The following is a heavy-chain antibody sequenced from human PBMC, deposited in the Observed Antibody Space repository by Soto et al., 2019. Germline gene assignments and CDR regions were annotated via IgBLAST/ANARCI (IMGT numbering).Heavy chain of an antibody. CDR1: GGTFSSYT. V-gene: IGHV1-69*02. CDR2: ITPILGIA. Sequence: SVKVSCKASGGTFSSYTISWVRQAPGQGLEWMGRITPILGIANYAQKFQGRVTITADKSTSTAYMELSSLRSEDTAVYYCASHVDIVATSDYWGQGTLVTVSS. J-gene: IGHJ4*02. CDR3: ASHVDIVATSDY. D-gene: IGHD5-12*01.